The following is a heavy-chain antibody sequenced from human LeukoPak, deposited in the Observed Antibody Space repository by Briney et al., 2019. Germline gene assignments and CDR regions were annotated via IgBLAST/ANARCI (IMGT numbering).Heavy chain of an antibody. CDR2: MSYDGSNK. V-gene: IGHV3-30*18. J-gene: IGHJ4*02. CDR1: GFAFSSYG. CDR3: AKDHSYASGSYYNFDT. D-gene: IGHD3-10*01. Sequence: GGSLRLSCAASGFAFSSYGMHWVRQAPGKGLEWVAVMSYDGSNKYYADSVKGRFTTSGDNSKNTLYLQMNSLRPEDTAVYYCAKDHSYASGSYYNFDTWGQGTLVTVSS.